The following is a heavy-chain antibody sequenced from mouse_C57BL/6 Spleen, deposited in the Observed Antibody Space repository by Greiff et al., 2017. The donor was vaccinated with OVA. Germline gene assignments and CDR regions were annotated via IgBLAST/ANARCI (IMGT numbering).Heavy chain of an antibody. CDR1: GYTFTDYE. V-gene: IGHV1-15*01. Sequence: QVQLQQSGAELVRPGASVTLSCKASGYTFTDYEMHWVKQTPVHGLEWIGAIDPETGGTAYNQKFKGKAILTADKSSSTAYMELRSLTSEDAAVYYCTTVGRGGFDYWGQGTTLTVSS. CDR3: TTVGRGGFDY. J-gene: IGHJ2*01. CDR2: IDPETGGT. D-gene: IGHD4-1*01.